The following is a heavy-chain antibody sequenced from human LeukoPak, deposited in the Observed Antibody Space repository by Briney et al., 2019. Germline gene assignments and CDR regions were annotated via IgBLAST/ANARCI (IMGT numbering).Heavy chain of an antibody. CDR1: GFTFSSYG. Sequence: GGSLRLSCAASGFTFSSYGMHWVRQAPGKGLEWVAFIRYDGSNKYYADSVKGRFTISRDNSKNTLYMQMNSLRAEDTAVYYCAEDSQLELRNYYYYYYMDVWGKGTTVTVSS. CDR3: AEDSQLELRNYYYYYYMDV. CDR2: IRYDGSNK. J-gene: IGHJ6*03. V-gene: IGHV3-30*02. D-gene: IGHD1-1*01.